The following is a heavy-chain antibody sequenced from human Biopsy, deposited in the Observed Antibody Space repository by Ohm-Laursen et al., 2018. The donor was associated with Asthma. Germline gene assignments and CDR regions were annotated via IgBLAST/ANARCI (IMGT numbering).Heavy chain of an antibody. Sequence: GASVTVSCKPSGYTFNSAGITWVRQAPGQGLEWMGWISVYNGNTKVAQKLQDRVTMIPDTSTSTAYMELRSLRSDDTAVYFCARAVDYSNYYGIDVWGQGTTVTVS. J-gene: IGHJ6*02. V-gene: IGHV1-18*01. CDR3: ARAVDYSNYYGIDV. CDR1: GYTFNSAG. CDR2: ISVYNGNT. D-gene: IGHD3-10*01.